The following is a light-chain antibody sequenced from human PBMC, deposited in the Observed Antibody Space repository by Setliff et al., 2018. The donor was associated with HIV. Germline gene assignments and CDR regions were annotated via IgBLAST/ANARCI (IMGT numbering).Light chain of an antibody. Sequence: QSVLTQPPSVSAAPGQKVTISGSGSSSTIGKNYVSWYQQFPGTAPKLLIYDNSKRPSGIPDRFSGSRSGTSATLAITGLQTGDEADYYCGTWDTSLSAGVFGTGTKVTVL. CDR3: GTWDTSLSAGV. CDR2: DNS. CDR1: SSTIGKNY. J-gene: IGLJ1*01. V-gene: IGLV1-51*01.